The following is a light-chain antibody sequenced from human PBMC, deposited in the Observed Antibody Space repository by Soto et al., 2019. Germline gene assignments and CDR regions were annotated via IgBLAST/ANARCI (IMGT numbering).Light chain of an antibody. Sequence: QSALTQPASVSGSPGQSITISCTGTSSDVGGYNYVSWYQQQPGKAPKLMIYEVSNRPSGVSNRFSGSKSGNTASLTISGVQAEDEAYYYCSSYTSSSTLVFGTGTKVTVL. V-gene: IGLV2-14*01. CDR1: SSDVGGYNY. J-gene: IGLJ1*01. CDR2: EVS. CDR3: SSYTSSSTLV.